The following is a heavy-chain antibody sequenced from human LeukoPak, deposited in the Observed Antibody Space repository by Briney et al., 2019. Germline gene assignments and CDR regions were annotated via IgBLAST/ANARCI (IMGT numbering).Heavy chain of an antibody. CDR3: ARDGWFGGYHDY. D-gene: IGHD3-10*01. Sequence: SVKVSCKASGGTFSSYAISWVRQAPGQGLEWMGGIIPIFGTANYAQKFQGRVTITTDESTSTAYMELSSLRAEDTAVYYCARDGWFGGYHDYWGQGTLVTVSS. CDR2: IIPIFGTA. J-gene: IGHJ4*02. V-gene: IGHV1-69*05. CDR1: GGTFSSYA.